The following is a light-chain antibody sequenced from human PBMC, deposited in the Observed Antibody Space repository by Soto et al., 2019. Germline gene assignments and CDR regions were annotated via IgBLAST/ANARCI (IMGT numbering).Light chain of an antibody. J-gene: IGLJ1*01. V-gene: IGLV2-23*02. CDR3: CSFAGGRNV. Sequence: SALTQPASVSGSPGQSITISCSGTSSDVGAYNLVSWYQQFPGKAPKLMIFEVSQRPSGVSSRFSGSKSGSTASLTISGLQAEDEADYYCCSFAGGRNVFGTGTKVTV. CDR1: SSDVGAYNL. CDR2: EVS.